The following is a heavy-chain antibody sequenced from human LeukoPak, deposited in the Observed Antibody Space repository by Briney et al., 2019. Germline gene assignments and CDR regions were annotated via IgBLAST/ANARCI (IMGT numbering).Heavy chain of an antibody. V-gene: IGHV1-18*01. CDR2: VSGYNGNT. J-gene: IGHJ4*02. Sequence: ASVKVSCKASGYTFTKYGVSWVRQAPGQGLEWMGWVSGYNGNTDYAQRLQGRVTMTTDTSTSTAYMELRSLRSDDAAVYYCARAPRVPFDYWGQGTLVTVSS. CDR1: GYTFTKYG. CDR3: ARAPRVPFDY.